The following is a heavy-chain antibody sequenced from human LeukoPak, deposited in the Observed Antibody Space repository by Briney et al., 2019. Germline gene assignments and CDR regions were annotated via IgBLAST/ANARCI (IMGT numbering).Heavy chain of an antibody. CDR1: GFTFSSYS. Sequence: GGSLRLSCAASGFTFSSYSMNWVRQAPGKGLEWVSSISSSSSYIYYADSVKGRFTISRDNAKNSLYLQMNSLRAEDTAVYYCAADGSGGSGSYYNPQDAFDIWGQGTMVTVSS. V-gene: IGHV3-21*01. CDR3: AADGSGGSGSYYNPQDAFDI. CDR2: ISSSSSYI. J-gene: IGHJ3*02. D-gene: IGHD3-10*01.